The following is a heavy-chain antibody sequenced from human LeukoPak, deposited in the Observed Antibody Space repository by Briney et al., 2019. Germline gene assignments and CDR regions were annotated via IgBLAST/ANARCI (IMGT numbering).Heavy chain of an antibody. Sequence: SVKVSCKTSGITFSSYAMSWVRQAPGQGLEWMGRIIPMLGLRDYAQKFQGRVTITADTATSTVYMELRSLTTDDTAVYYCARDQPRRGPGNHDYWGQGTLVTVSS. J-gene: IGHJ4*02. D-gene: IGHD1-26*01. CDR2: IIPMLGLR. V-gene: IGHV1-69*04. CDR3: ARDQPRRGPGNHDY. CDR1: GITFSSYA.